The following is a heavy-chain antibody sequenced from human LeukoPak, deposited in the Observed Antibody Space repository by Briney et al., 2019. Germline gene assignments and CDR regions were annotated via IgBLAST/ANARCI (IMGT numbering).Heavy chain of an antibody. CDR1: GFTFSSYS. CDR3: SRDPRHSDY. J-gene: IGHJ4*02. Sequence: SGGSLRLSCAASGFTFSSYSMNWVRQAPGKGLEWVSYISSSSSTIYYADSVKGRFTISRDNAKNSLYLHMNSLTVEDTAVYYCSRDPRHSDYWGQGTLVTVSS. CDR2: ISSSSSTI. V-gene: IGHV3-48*04.